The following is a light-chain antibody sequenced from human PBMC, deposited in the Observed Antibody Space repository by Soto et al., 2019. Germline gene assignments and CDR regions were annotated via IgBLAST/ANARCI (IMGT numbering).Light chain of an antibody. V-gene: IGLV1-40*01. Sequence: QSVLTQPPSESGAPGQRVTISCTGSSSNIGADYGVHWYQQLPGAAPKLLIYDNTNRPSGVPDRFSGSKSGSSASLAITGLQAEDEGDYYCQSYDTSPSAPVVFGGGTKLTVL. CDR3: QSYDTSPSAPVV. J-gene: IGLJ2*01. CDR2: DNT. CDR1: SSNIGADYG.